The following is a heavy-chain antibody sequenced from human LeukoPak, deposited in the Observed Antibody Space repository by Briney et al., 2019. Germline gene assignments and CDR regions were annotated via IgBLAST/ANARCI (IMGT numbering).Heavy chain of an antibody. V-gene: IGHV4-30-4*08. CDR2: IYYSGTT. CDR1: GDSISRGDYY. J-gene: IGHJ5*02. CDR3: ARAVQASVQPRFDP. Sequence: SETLSLTCIVSGDSISRGDYYWSWIRQPPGMGLEWIGYIYYSGTTYYNPSLKSRVIISVNTSKNQFSLNLNSVTAADTAVYYCARAVQASVQPRFDPWGQGTLVTVSS. D-gene: IGHD1-1*01.